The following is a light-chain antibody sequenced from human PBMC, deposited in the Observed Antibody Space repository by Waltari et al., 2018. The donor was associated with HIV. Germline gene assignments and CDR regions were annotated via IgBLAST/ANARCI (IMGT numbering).Light chain of an antibody. CDR2: GAS. V-gene: IGKV3-20*01. J-gene: IGKJ1*01. Sequence: EIVLTQSPGTLSLSPGERATLSCRASQGVSSNYLAWYQHKPGQAPRRLIYGASTRATGIPDRFSGSVSGTEFTLTISRLEPEDFAVVYCQQYGSAPRTFGQGTKVEIK. CDR3: QQYGSAPRT. CDR1: QGVSSNY.